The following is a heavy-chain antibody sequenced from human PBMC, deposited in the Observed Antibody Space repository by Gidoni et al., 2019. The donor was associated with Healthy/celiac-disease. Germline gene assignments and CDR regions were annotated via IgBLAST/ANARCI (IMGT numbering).Heavy chain of an antibody. CDR3: ARDVARGYFDY. V-gene: IGHV3-30-3*01. CDR1: GFTFSSYG. Sequence: QVQLVESGGGVVQPGRSLGRSCAASGFTFSSYGMHWVRQAPGKGMGAVAVIEYDGSNKYYADSVKGRFTISRDNSKNTLYLQMNSLRAEDTAVYYCARDVARGYFDYWGQGTLVTVSS. CDR2: IEYDGSNK. J-gene: IGHJ4*02.